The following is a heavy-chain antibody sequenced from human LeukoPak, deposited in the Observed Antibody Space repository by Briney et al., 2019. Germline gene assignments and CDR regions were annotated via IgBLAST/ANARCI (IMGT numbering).Heavy chain of an antibody. CDR1: GYTFTSYA. D-gene: IGHD4-11*01. CDR3: ARVVSMTTGYYYYYMDV. J-gene: IGHJ6*03. CDR2: IIPIFGTA. V-gene: IGHV1-69*13. Sequence: GASVKVSCKASGYTFTSYAISWVRQAPGQGLEWMGGIIPIFGTANYAQKFQGRVTITADESTSTAYMELSSLRSEDTAVYYCARVVSMTTGYYYYYMDVWGKGTTVTVSS.